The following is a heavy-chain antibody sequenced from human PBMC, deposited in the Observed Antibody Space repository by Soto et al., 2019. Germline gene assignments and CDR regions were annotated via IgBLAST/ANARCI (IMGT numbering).Heavy chain of an antibody. Sequence: GGSLRLSCVASGFVFNKYWMSWVRQAPGKGLEWVGRIKSKTDGGTTDYAAPVKGRFTISRDDSKNTLYLQMNSLKTEDTAVYYCTLGSDQYYYDSGSPSLYGMDVWGQGTPVTVSS. CDR2: IKSKTDGGTT. CDR1: GFVFNKYW. D-gene: IGHD3-10*01. J-gene: IGHJ6*02. CDR3: TLGSDQYYYDSGSPSLYGMDV. V-gene: IGHV3-15*01.